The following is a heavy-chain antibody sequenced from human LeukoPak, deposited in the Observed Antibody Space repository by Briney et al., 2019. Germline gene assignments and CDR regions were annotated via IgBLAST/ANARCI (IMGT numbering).Heavy chain of an antibody. CDR3: ARVSFDYYYYYYMDV. J-gene: IGHJ6*03. CDR1: GGSITTSNYY. CDR2: IFYSGST. V-gene: IGHV4-39*07. Sequence: PSETLSLTCTVSGGSITTSNYYWGWIRQPPGKGLEWIGNIFYSGSTYYSPSLKSRVTISLDTSRNQFSLKLSSVTAADTAVYYCARVSFDYYYYYYMDVWGKGTTVTVSS.